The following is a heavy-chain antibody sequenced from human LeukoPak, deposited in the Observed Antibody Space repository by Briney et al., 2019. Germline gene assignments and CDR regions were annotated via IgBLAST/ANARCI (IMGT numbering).Heavy chain of an antibody. D-gene: IGHD6-25*01. J-gene: IGHJ4*02. Sequence: GGSLRLSCAASGFSFSNYAMSWVRQAPGKGLEWVSAVSGSGGSTYYTDSVKGRFTISRGNSKNTLYLQMNSLRAEDTAVYYCTRDPSEASHPYYFDYWGQGILVTVSS. V-gene: IGHV3-23*01. CDR2: VSGSGGST. CDR3: TRDPSEASHPYYFDY. CDR1: GFSFSNYA.